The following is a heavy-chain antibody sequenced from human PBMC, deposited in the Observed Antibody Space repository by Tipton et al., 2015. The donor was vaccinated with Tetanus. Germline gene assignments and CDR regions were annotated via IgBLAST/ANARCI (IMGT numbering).Heavy chain of an antibody. CDR3: ARHGVYSYSSSSLFDY. J-gene: IGHJ4*02. CDR1: GGSVSSGSYF. CDR2: IYYSGST. V-gene: IGHV4-61*01. Sequence: TLSLTCTVSGGSVSSGSYFWSWIRQPPGKGLEWIGYIYYSGSTNYNPSLKSRVTISVDKSKNQFSLQLNSVTAADTAVYYCARHGVYSYSSSSLFDYWGQGTLVTVSS. D-gene: IGHD6-6*01.